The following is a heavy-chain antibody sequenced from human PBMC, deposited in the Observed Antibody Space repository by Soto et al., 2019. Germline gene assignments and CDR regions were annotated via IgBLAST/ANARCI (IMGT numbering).Heavy chain of an antibody. CDR3: ASYDLEDYGGNTGGMDV. V-gene: IGHV1-69*02. J-gene: IGHJ6*02. D-gene: IGHD4-17*01. CDR1: GGTFSSYT. CDR2: FIPILGIA. Sequence: QVQLVQSGAEVKKPGSSVKVSCKASGGTFSSYTISWVRQAPGQGLEWMGRFIPILGIANYAQKFQGRVTITADKSTSTAYMELSSLRSEDTAVYYCASYDLEDYGGNTGGMDVWGQGTTVTVSS.